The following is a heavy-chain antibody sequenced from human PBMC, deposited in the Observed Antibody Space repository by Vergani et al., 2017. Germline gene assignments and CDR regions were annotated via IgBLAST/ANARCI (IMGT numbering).Heavy chain of an antibody. CDR3: ARDLSESGWYTFGH. J-gene: IGHJ4*02. Sequence: EVQLLQSGGGVIQPGGSVRLSCAASGFTFSACPMTWVRQAPGKGLEWVSAISARYPSTYYADSVKGRFTISRDNSKNMLYLQRNSLRAEDTAVYYCARDLSESGWYTFGHWGQGIPVTVSS. CDR2: ISARYPST. D-gene: IGHD6-13*01. V-gene: IGHV3-23*01. CDR1: GFTFSACP.